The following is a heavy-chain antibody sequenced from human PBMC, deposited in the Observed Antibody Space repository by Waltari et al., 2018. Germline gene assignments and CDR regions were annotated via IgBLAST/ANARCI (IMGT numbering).Heavy chain of an antibody. CDR3: ARDMVRGVNSYYYYGMDV. V-gene: IGHV3-7*03. J-gene: IGHJ6*02. D-gene: IGHD3-10*01. CDR2: VKQEGSGK. Sequence: EVQLVESGGGLVQPGGSLRLSCAASGFTFRGSWMSWVRPAPGKGLGGGANVKQEGSGKYYVDSVKGRFTISRDNAKNSLYLQMNSLRAEDTAVYYCARDMVRGVNSYYYYGMDVWGQGTTVTVSS. CDR1: GFTFRGSW.